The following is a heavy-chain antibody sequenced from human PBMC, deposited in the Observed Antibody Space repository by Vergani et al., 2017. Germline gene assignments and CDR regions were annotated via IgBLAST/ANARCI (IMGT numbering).Heavy chain of an antibody. D-gene: IGHD7-27*01. CDR1: GFTFSSYW. J-gene: IGHJ3*02. CDR3: TTNPLGILPII. Sequence: EVQLVESGGDLVQPGGSLRLSCAASGFTFSSYWMSWVRQAPGKGLEWVGRIKSKTDGGTTDYAAPVKGRFTISRDDSKNTLYLQMNSLKTEDTAVYYCTTNPLGILPIIWGQGTMVTVSS. V-gene: IGHV3-15*01. CDR2: IKSKTDGGTT.